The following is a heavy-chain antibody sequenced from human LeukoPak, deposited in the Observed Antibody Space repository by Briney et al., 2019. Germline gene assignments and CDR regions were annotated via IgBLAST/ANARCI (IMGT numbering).Heavy chain of an antibody. CDR3: AGYDHTNYLAY. V-gene: IGHV4-59*13. Sequence: SSETLSLTCTVSGGSIGYNYWNWIRQSPERGLKWIGYISSSGSIDYTPSLRSRVTMSLDTSKNHLSLNLRSVSAVDTAIYYCAGYDHTNYLAYWGQGILVTVSS. D-gene: IGHD1-14*01. CDR2: ISSSGSI. J-gene: IGHJ4*02. CDR1: GGSIGYNY.